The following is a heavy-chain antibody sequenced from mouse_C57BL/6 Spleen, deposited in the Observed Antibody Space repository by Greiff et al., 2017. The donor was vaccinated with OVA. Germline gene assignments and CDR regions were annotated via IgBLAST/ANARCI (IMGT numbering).Heavy chain of an antibody. Sequence: VQLQQSGAELARPGASVKLSCKASGYTFTSYGISWVKQRTGQGLEWIGEIYPRSGNTYYNEKFKGKATLTADKSSSTAYMELRSLTSEDSAVYFCARGDYYGSSYSWYFDVWGTGTTVTVSS. CDR2: IYPRSGNT. V-gene: IGHV1-81*01. CDR3: ARGDYYGSSYSWYFDV. J-gene: IGHJ1*03. D-gene: IGHD1-1*01. CDR1: GYTFTSYG.